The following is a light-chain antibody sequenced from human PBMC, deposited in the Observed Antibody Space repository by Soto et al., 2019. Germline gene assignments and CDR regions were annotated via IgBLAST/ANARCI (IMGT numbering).Light chain of an antibody. CDR1: RDINNC. Sequence: DIQMPQSPSSLSASVGDRFTITCQASRDINNCLNWYQQQTGKAPNTLIYDASKLKTGVPYRFSGSGSGTHYTFTISNLQPEDTATYYCQKCDNLPLTCGGGTKVDIK. V-gene: IGKV1-33*01. CDR2: DAS. J-gene: IGKJ4*01. CDR3: QKCDNLPLT.